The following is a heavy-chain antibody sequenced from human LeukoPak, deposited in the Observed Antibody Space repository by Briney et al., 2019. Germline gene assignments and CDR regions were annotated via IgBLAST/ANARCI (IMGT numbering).Heavy chain of an antibody. CDR1: GFTFSTSW. CDR3: AKNGDRGAYCSGGTCYPYYYHYMDV. D-gene: IGHD2-15*01. J-gene: IGHJ6*03. Sequence: PGGALRLSCAESGFTFSTSWMHWVRHAPGKGLVWVSRIYNDGSNKVYADSVKGRFTISRDNAKNTLYLQMNTLSAEDTAVYYCAKNGDRGAYCSGGTCYPYYYHYMDVWGKGTTVTISS. V-gene: IGHV3-74*01. CDR2: IYNDGSNK.